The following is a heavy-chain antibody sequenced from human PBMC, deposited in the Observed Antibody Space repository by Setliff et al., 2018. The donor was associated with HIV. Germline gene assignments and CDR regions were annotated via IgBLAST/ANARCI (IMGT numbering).Heavy chain of an antibody. D-gene: IGHD3-16*02. V-gene: IGHV4-4*07. Sequence: SETLSLTCTVSGPPTDVGSFFWTWIRQPAGRGLEWIGHMSASGSAKYNPTLQSRVTLSVDPSNNQFSLNLTSVTAADTAVYYCARRRSGSSYRFFNYWGLGSLVTVSS. CDR3: ARRRSGSSYRFFNY. J-gene: IGHJ4*02. CDR1: GPPTDVGSFF. CDR2: MSASGSA.